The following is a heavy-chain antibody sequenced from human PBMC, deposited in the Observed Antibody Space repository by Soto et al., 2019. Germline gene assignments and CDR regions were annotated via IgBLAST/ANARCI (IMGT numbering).Heavy chain of an antibody. J-gene: IGHJ3*02. V-gene: IGHV1-46*03. CDR2: INPSGGST. CDR1: GYTFTSYY. Sequence: PGESLKISCKGSGYTFTSYYMHWVRQAPGQGLEWMVIINPSGGSTSYAQKFQGRVTMTRDTSTSTVYMELSSLRSEDTAVYYCARDQPIAVAGPRYDAFDIWGQGTMVTVSS. D-gene: IGHD6-19*01. CDR3: ARDQPIAVAGPRYDAFDI.